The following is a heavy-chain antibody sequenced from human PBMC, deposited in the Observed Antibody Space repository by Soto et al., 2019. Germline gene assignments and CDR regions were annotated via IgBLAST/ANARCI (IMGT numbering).Heavy chain of an antibody. J-gene: IGHJ6*03. CDR3: AKFGYGYYVHYYYCYMDV. Sequence: PGGSLRLSCAASGFTFSSYAMSWVRQAPGKGLEWVSAISGSGGSTYYADSVKGRFTISRDNSKNTLYLQMNSLRAEDTAVYYCAKFGYGYYVHYYYCYMDVCCKGTTVTVSS. CDR1: GFTFSSYA. CDR2: ISGSGGST. V-gene: IGHV3-23*01. D-gene: IGHD4-17*01.